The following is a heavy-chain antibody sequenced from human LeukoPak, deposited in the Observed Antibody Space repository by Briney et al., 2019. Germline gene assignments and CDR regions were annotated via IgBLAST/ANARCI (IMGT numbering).Heavy chain of an antibody. V-gene: IGHV3-21*01. CDR2: ISSSSSYI. J-gene: IGHJ4*02. Sequence: GGSLRLSCAASGFTFSSYSMNWVRQAPGKGLEWVSSISSSSSYIYYADSVKGRFTISRDNPKNSLYLQMNSLRAEDTAVYYCARDPSAVAVIGYFDYWGQGTLVTVSS. CDR1: GFTFSSYS. D-gene: IGHD6-19*01. CDR3: ARDPSAVAVIGYFDY.